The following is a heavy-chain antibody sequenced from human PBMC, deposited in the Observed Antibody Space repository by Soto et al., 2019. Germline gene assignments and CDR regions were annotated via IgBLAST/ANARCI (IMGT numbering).Heavy chain of an antibody. CDR1: GFTFSNAW. CDR3: TTGHDSSGYYYFDY. D-gene: IGHD3-22*01. Sequence: GGSLRLSCAASGFTFSNAWMSWVRQAPGKGLEWVGRIKSKTDGGTIDYAAPVKGRFTISRDDSKNTLYLQMNSLKTEDTAVYYCTTGHDSSGYYYFDYWGQGTLVTVSS. J-gene: IGHJ4*02. CDR2: IKSKTDGGTI. V-gene: IGHV3-15*01.